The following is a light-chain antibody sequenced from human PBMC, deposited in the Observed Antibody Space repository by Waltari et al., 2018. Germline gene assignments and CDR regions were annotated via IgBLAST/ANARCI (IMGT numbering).Light chain of an antibody. J-gene: IGKJ1*01. CDR2: LGS. CDR3: MQSLRALWT. V-gene: IGKV2-28*01. CDR1: QSLLHSNGFNY. Sequence: DIVVTQSPLSLPVTPGEPASISCRSSQSLLHSNGFNYLDWYLQKPGQSPQLLIYLGSNRASGGPDRFSGSGSGTDFTLKISRVEAEDVGVYYCMQSLRALWTFGQGTKVEIK.